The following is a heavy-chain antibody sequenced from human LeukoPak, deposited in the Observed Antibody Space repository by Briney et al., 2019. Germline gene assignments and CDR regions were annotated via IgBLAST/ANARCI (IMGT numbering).Heavy chain of an antibody. D-gene: IGHD3-9*01. J-gene: IGHJ1*01. Sequence: GGSLRLSCGASGFTFNDYWMSWVRQAPGKGLEWVASIKQDGGEKRYVDSVKGRFTISRDNTENSLYLQMNSLGAEDTALYYCARVRLANTPEFFQHWGQGTLVTVSS. CDR3: ARVRLANTPEFFQH. V-gene: IGHV3-7*03. CDR1: GFTFNDYW. CDR2: IKQDGGEK.